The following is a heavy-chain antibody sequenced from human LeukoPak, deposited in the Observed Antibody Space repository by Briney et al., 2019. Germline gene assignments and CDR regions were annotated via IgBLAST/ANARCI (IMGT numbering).Heavy chain of an antibody. CDR3: ARGVPTGIDLFDY. D-gene: IGHD1-1*01. Sequence: GGSLRLSCAAPGFTFSTYWMTWVRQAPGKGLEWVANINQDGSEKYYVDSVKGRFTISRDNAENSLYLQMNNLRAEDTAVYYCARGVPTGIDLFDYWGQETLVTVSS. CDR1: GFTFSTYW. CDR2: INQDGSEK. J-gene: IGHJ4*02. V-gene: IGHV3-7*01.